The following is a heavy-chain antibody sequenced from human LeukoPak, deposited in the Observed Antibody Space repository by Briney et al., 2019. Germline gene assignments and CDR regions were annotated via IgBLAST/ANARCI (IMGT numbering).Heavy chain of an antibody. J-gene: IGHJ4*02. CDR1: GYTFTGYY. V-gene: IGHV1-2*02. Sequence: ASVKVSCKASGYTFTGYYMHWVRQAPGQGLEWMGWINPNSGGTNYAQKFQGRVTMTMDPSISTAYMELSSLRSEDTAVYYCARRSDDYDSSAYYHWGQGTLVTVSS. CDR2: INPNSGGT. CDR3: ARRSDDYDSSAYYH. D-gene: IGHD3-22*01.